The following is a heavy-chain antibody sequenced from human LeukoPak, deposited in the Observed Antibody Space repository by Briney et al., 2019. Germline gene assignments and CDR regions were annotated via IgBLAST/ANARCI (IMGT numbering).Heavy chain of an antibody. CDR2: ISGSGGTI. V-gene: IGHV3-23*01. Sequence: GGSLRLSCAASGFTFSSYAMSWVRQAPGKGLEWVSAISGSGGTIYYADSVKGRFTISRDNAKNSLYLQMNSLRDEDTAVYYCARGTYLPDYWGQGTLVTVSS. CDR1: GFTFSSYA. J-gene: IGHJ4*02. CDR3: ARGTYLPDY. D-gene: IGHD3-10*01.